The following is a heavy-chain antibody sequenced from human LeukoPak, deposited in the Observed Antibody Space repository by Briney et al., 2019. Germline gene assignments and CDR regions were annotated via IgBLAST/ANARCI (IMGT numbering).Heavy chain of an antibody. CDR1: GFTFSSYS. CDR2: ISSSSNYI. CDR3: ARGPYYYDSSGFLFDY. V-gene: IGHV3-21*01. D-gene: IGHD3-22*01. J-gene: IGHJ4*02. Sequence: GGSLRLSCAASGFTFSSYSMNWVRQAPGKGLEWVSSISSSSNYIYYADSVKGRFTISRDNAKNSLYLQMNSLRAEDTAVYYCARGPYYYDSSGFLFDYWGQGTLVTVSS.